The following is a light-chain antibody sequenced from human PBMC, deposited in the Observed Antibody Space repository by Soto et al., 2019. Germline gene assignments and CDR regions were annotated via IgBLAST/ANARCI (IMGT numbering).Light chain of an antibody. J-gene: IGLJ1*01. CDR1: SSDIGAYKY. CDR3: QSYDSSLSGSEV. CDR2: EVV. V-gene: IGLV2-14*01. Sequence: QSALTQPASVSGSPGQSITIACTGTSSDIGAYKYVSWYQQHPGKAPKLIILEVVNRPSGVSDRFSGSKSGNTASLTISGLQADDEADYYCQSYDSSLSGSEVFGTGTKLTVL.